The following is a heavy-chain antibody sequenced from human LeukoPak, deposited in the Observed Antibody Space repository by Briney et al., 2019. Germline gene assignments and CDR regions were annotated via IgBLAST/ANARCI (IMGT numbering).Heavy chain of an antibody. Sequence: SETLSLTCAVYGGSFSGYYWSWIRQPPGKGLEWIGEINHSGSTNYNPSLKSRVTISVDTSKNQFSLKLSSVTAADTAVYYCARLSPGSAAAGNYYYYYMGVWGKGTTVTTSS. CDR2: INHSGST. J-gene: IGHJ6*03. CDR1: GGSFSGYY. V-gene: IGHV4-34*01. CDR3: ARLSPGSAAAGNYYYYYMGV. D-gene: IGHD6-13*01.